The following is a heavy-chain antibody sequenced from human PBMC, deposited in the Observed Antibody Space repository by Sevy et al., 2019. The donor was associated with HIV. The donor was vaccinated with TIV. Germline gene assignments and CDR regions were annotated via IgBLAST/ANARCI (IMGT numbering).Heavy chain of an antibody. J-gene: IGHJ4*02. CDR3: ARVRDRYCGGGSSYYGYFFDY. D-gene: IGHD2-15*01. Sequence: GSLRLSCAASGFIFSNYYMTWVRQAPGKGLEWVSYISDRSDTISYADSVKGRFTISRDNAKNALYLQMSSLRGEDTAVYYCARVRDRYCGGGSSYYGYFFDYWGQGTLVTVSS. CDR2: ISDRSDTI. CDR1: GFIFSNYY. V-gene: IGHV3-48*01.